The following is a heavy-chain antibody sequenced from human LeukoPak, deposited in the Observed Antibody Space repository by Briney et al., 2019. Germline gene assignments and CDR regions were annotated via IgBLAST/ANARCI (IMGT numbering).Heavy chain of an antibody. D-gene: IGHD3-10*01. CDR2: IDYSGST. J-gene: IGHJ4*02. CDR1: GGSISSYY. V-gene: IGHV4-59*01. CDR3: ARDLLGRGGSFDY. Sequence: SETLSLTCTVSGGSISSYYWSWIRQPPGKGLEWIGYIDYSGSTNYNPSLKSRVTMSVDTSKNQFSLKLSSVTAADTAVYYCARDLLGRGGSFDYWGQGTLVTVSS.